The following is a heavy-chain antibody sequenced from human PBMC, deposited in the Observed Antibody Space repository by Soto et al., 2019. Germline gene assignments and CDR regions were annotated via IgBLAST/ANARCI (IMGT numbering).Heavy chain of an antibody. V-gene: IGHV4-61*01. CDR3: ARVVGSGIFDY. D-gene: IGHD3-10*01. J-gene: IGHJ4*02. CDR1: GGSVSSGSYY. CDR2: IYYSGST. Sequence: SETLSLTCTVSGGSVSSGSYYWSWIRQPPGKGLEWIGYIYYSGSTNYNPSLKSRVTISVDTSKNQFSLKLSSVTAADTAVYYCARVVGSGIFDYWGQGTLVTASS.